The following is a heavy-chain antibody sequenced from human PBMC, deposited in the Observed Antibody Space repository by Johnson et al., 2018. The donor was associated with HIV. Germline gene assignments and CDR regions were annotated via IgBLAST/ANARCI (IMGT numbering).Heavy chain of an antibody. CDR1: GFTVSSNY. Sequence: EVQLVESGGGLVQPGGSLRLSCAASGFTVSSNYMSWVRQAPGKGLEWVSVIYSGGSTYYADSVKGRFTISRDNSKNTLYLQMNSLRAEDTAVYYCARETEYNWNYALAFYIWGQGTMVTVSS. CDR3: ARETEYNWNYALAFYI. CDR2: IYSGGST. D-gene: IGHD1-7*01. J-gene: IGHJ3*02. V-gene: IGHV3-66*01.